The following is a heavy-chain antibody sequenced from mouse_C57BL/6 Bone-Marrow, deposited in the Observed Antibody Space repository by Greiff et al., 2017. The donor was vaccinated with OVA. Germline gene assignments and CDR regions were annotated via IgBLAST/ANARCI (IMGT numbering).Heavy chain of an antibody. V-gene: IGHV5-2*01. Sequence: EVHLVESGGGLVQPGESLKLSCESNEYEFPSHDMSWVRKTPEKRLELVAAINSDGGSTYYPDTMERRFIISRDNTKKTLYLQMSSLRSEDTALYYCGRHKGYSNYGYAMDYWGQGTSVTVSS. CDR1: EYEFPSHD. CDR3: GRHKGYSNYGYAMDY. D-gene: IGHD2-5*01. J-gene: IGHJ4*01. CDR2: INSDGGST.